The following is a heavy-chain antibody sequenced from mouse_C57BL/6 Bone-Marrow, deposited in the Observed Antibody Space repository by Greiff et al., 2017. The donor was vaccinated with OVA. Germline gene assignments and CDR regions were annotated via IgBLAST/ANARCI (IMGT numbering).Heavy chain of an antibody. Sequence: EVQRVESGGGLVKPGGSLKLSCAASGFTFSSYAMSWVRQTPEKRLEWVATISDGGSYTYYPDNVKGRFTISRDNAKNNLYLQMSHLKSEDTAMYYCARVPIYYDYDYWGQGTTLTVSS. V-gene: IGHV5-4*01. D-gene: IGHD2-4*01. CDR2: ISDGGSYT. CDR1: GFTFSSYA. J-gene: IGHJ2*01. CDR3: ARVPIYYDYDY.